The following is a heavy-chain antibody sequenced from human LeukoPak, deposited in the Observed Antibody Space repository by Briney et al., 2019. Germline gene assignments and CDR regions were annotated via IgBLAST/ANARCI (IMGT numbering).Heavy chain of an antibody. CDR1: GFTFSSYG. CDR2: ISYDGSNK. D-gene: IGHD4-23*01. J-gene: IGHJ3*02. Sequence: GRSLRLSCAASGFTFSSYGMHWVRQAPGKGLEWVAVISYDGSNKYYADSVKGRFTISRDNSKNTLYLQMNSLRAEDTAVYYCANGNHDAFDIWGQGTMVTVSS. CDR3: ANGNHDAFDI. V-gene: IGHV3-30*18.